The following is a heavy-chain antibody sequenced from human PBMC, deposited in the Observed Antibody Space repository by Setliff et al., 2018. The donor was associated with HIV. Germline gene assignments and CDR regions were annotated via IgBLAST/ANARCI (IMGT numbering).Heavy chain of an antibody. Sequence: SETLSLTCTVSGGSISSYYWSWIRLPPGKGLEWIGYIYTSGITNYNPSLKSRVTISLDTSQNHFSLKLTSVTAANTAVYYCARHITGGLAAPVWFDPWGQGTLVTVSS. D-gene: IGHD6-13*01. CDR2: IYTSGIT. CDR3: ARHITGGLAAPVWFDP. V-gene: IGHV4-59*08. J-gene: IGHJ5*02. CDR1: GGSISSYY.